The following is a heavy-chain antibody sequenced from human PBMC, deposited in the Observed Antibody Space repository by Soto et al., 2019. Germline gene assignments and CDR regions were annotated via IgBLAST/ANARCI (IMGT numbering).Heavy chain of an antibody. D-gene: IGHD5-18*01. CDR2: ISYDGSNK. J-gene: IGHJ4*02. CDR3: AKDAGYSYGYYFDY. V-gene: IGHV3-30*18. Sequence: PGGSLRLSCAASGFTFSSYGMHWVRQAPGKGLEWVAVISYDGSNKYYADSEKGRFTISRDNSKNTLYLQMNSLRAEDTAVYYWAKDAGYSYGYYFDYWGRGTLVTVSS. CDR1: GFTFSSYG.